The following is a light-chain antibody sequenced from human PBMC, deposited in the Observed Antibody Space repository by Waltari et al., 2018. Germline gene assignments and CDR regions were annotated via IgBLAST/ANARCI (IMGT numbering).Light chain of an antibody. CDR1: QSINNFY. Sequence: EIVLTQSPGTLSLSPGERATLSCRASQSINNFYLAWYLQKPGQAPRLLIHGASRRATGIPDRFSGSLAGTDFTLTISRLEPEDFAVYYCQQYIASPRTFRQGTKVEI. V-gene: IGKV3-20*01. CDR2: GAS. CDR3: QQYIASPRT. J-gene: IGKJ1*01.